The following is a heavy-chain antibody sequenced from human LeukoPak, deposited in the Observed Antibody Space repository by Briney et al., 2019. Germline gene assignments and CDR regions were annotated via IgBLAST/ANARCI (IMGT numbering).Heavy chain of an antibody. CDR2: ISSSSDSI. Sequence: GGSLRLSCEASEFTFSSYKMIWVRQAPGKGLEWVSSISSSSDSISYADSVKGRFTVSRDNAKKSLYLLMSSPRAEDTAVYYCARLLRRSGYYADYWGQGTLVTVSS. CDR3: ARLLRRSGYYADY. J-gene: IGHJ4*02. D-gene: IGHD3-3*01. V-gene: IGHV3-21*01. CDR1: EFTFSSYK.